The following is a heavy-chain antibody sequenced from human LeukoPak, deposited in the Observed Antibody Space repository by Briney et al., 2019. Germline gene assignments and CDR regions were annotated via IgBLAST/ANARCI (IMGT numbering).Heavy chain of an antibody. D-gene: IGHD2-2*01. CDR3: ARISVVPAAGFDY. CDR1: GFTFSSCS. Sequence: GGSLRLSCAASGFTFSSCSMNWVRQDPGKGLEWVSSISSSSSYIYYADSVKGRFTISRDNAKNSLYLQMNSLRAEDTAVYYCARISVVPAAGFDYWGQGTLVTVSS. J-gene: IGHJ4*02. CDR2: ISSSSSYI. V-gene: IGHV3-21*01.